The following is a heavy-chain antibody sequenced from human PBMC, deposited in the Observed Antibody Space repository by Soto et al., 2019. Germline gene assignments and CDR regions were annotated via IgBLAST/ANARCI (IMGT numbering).Heavy chain of an antibody. D-gene: IGHD2-15*01. V-gene: IGHV1-69*13. J-gene: IGHJ4*02. CDR1: GGTFSSYA. CDR2: IIPIFGTA. CDR3: ATPYCSGGSCYSESSGY. Sequence: SVKVSCKASGGTFSSYAISWVRQAPGQGLEWMGGIIPIFGTANYAQKFQGRVTITADESTSTAYMELSSLRPEDTAVYYCATPYCSGGSCYSESSGYWGQGTLVTVSS.